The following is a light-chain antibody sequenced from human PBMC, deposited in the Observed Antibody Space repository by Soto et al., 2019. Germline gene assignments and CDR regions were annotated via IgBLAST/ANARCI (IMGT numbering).Light chain of an antibody. V-gene: IGLV2-14*01. CDR1: SSDFGGYNY. CDR2: DVS. J-gene: IGLJ1*01. CDR3: CSYTSSNSLV. Sequence: QSVLTQLASVSGSPGQSITISCTGTSSDFGGYNYVSWYQQHPGRAPKVLIYDVSNRPAGVSDRFSGSRSGNTASLTISGLHSEDEADYYCCSYTSSNSLVFGTGTKVTVL.